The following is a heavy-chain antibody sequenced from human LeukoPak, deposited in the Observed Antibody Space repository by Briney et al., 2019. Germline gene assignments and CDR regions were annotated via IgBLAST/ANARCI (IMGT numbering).Heavy chain of an antibody. V-gene: IGHV3-53*01. CDR1: GFTVSTKY. CDR3: ARVGDHYHWCFDL. J-gene: IGHJ2*01. D-gene: IGHD3-10*01. Sequence: PGGSLRLSCAASGFTVSTKYMNWVRQAPGKGLEWVSIVYSGGDTYYADSVKGRFTISRDNSKNTLSLQMNSLRAEDTAVYYCARVGDHYHWCFDLWGRGTLVSVSS. CDR2: VYSGGDT.